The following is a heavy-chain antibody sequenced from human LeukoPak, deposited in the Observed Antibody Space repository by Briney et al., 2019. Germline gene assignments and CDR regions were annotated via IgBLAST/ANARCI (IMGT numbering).Heavy chain of an antibody. CDR1: GFTFSSYW. CDR3: ARENWAPYY. Sequence: GESLRLSCAASGFTFSSYWMAWVRQAPGKGLEWVANIKQDGSERNYVDSVKGRFTISRDNAKNSLYLQMNSLRAEDTAVYYCARENWAPYYWGQGTLVTVSS. CDR2: IKQDGSER. D-gene: IGHD7-27*01. V-gene: IGHV3-7*01. J-gene: IGHJ4*02.